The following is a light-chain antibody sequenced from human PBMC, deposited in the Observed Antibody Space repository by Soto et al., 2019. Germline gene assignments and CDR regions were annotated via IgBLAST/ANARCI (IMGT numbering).Light chain of an antibody. V-gene: IGKV3-20*01. J-gene: IGKJ1*01. CDR1: QSVGNNY. CDR2: GAS. Sequence: EIVLTQSPGTLSLSPGERASLSCRASQSVGNNYLAWYQQKPGQAPRLLIFGASSRATGTPDRFSGSGSGTDFTLTISRLEPEDFAVYYCQQYAGSPPRTFGQGTKVEIK. CDR3: QQYAGSPPRT.